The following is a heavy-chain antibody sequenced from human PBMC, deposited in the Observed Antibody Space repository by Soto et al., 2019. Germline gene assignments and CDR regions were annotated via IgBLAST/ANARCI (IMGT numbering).Heavy chain of an antibody. V-gene: IGHV1-69*12. D-gene: IGHD6-19*01. CDR1: GGTFSSYA. CDR2: IIPIFATA. Sequence: QVQLVQSGAEVKKPGSSVKVSCKASGGTFSSYAINWVRQAPGQGLEWMGGIIPIFATADYAQKFQGRVTITADDSTRTAYRALSSLRSEDTAVYYCAQCLLGVNYYYGMDVWGQGTTVTVSS. J-gene: IGHJ6*02. CDR3: AQCLLGVNYYYGMDV.